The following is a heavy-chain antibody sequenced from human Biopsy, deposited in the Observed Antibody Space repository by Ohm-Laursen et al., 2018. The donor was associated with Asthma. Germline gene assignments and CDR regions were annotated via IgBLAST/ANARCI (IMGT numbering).Heavy chain of an antibody. Sequence: SLRLSCAASGFTVSRDHMFWVRQAPGKGLEWVSVIYSGGTSHTADSVRGRFTISRDFSKNTLHLQMHSLRVEVTAVYYCAIGDSSGWSHYYFDYWGQGTLVAVSS. J-gene: IGHJ4*02. CDR2: IYSGGTS. V-gene: IGHV3-53*01. CDR1: GFTVSRDH. D-gene: IGHD6-19*01. CDR3: AIGDSSGWSHYYFDY.